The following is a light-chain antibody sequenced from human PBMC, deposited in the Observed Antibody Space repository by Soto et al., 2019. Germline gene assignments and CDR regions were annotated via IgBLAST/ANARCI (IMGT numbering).Light chain of an antibody. Sequence: DIQMTQSPSSLSASVGDRVTITCRASQSISSHLNWYQQKPGKAPKLLIYATSSLQSGVPSRFSGSGSGTDFTLTISSLQPEAFATYYCQQSYSTPPYTFGQGTKLEIK. CDR1: QSISSH. CDR2: ATS. V-gene: IGKV1-39*01. J-gene: IGKJ2*01. CDR3: QQSYSTPPYT.